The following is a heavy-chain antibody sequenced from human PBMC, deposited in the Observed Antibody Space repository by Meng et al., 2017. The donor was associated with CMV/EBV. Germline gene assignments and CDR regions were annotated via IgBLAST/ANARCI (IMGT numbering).Heavy chain of an antibody. Sequence: QVPPQESGPGLVKPSETLSLTCTVSGGSISSYYWSWIRQPAGKGLEWIGRIYTSGSTNYNPSLKSRVTMSVDTSKNQFSLKLSSVTAADTAVYYCARDLMNCSSTSCANWFDPWGQGTLVTVSS. V-gene: IGHV4-4*07. CDR2: IYTSGST. CDR3: ARDLMNCSSTSCANWFDP. D-gene: IGHD2-2*01. J-gene: IGHJ5*02. CDR1: GGSISSYY.